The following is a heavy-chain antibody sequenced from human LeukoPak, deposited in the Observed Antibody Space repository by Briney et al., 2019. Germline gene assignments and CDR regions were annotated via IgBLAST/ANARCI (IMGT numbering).Heavy chain of an antibody. CDR2: IYYSGST. CDR1: GGSISSSSYY. D-gene: IGHD3-3*01. Sequence: PSETLSLTCTVSGGSISSSSYYWGWIRQPPGKGLEWIGSIYYSGSTYYNPSLKSRVTISVDTSKNQFSLKLSSVTDADTAVYYCASINYDFWSGYPRPDYWGQGTLVTVSS. J-gene: IGHJ4*02. CDR3: ASINYDFWSGYPRPDY. V-gene: IGHV4-39*01.